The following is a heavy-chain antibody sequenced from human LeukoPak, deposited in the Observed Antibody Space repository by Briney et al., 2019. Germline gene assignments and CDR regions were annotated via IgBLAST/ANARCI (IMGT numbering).Heavy chain of an antibody. Sequence: PGGSLRLSCAASGFTFSSHDFHWVRQAPGKGLEWVSVIYSGGSTYYADSVKGRFTISRDNSKNTLYLQMNSLRAEDTAVYYCARAGGYCSSTSCYGPGWFDPWGQGTLVTVSS. CDR1: GFTFSSHD. CDR2: IYSGGST. V-gene: IGHV3-66*01. CDR3: ARAGGYCSSTSCYGPGWFDP. J-gene: IGHJ5*02. D-gene: IGHD2-2*01.